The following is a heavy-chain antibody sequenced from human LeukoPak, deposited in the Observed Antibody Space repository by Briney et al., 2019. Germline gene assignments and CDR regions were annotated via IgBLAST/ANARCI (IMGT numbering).Heavy chain of an antibody. Sequence: PSGTLSLTCAVSGGSISSSNWWSWVRQPPGKGLEWIGRIYTSGSTNYNPSLKSRVTMSVDTSKNQFSLKLSSVTAADTAVYYCARDRGYRNWNYLDNWFDPWGQGTLVTVS. V-gene: IGHV4-4*02. D-gene: IGHD1-7*01. CDR2: IYTSGST. CDR3: ARDRGYRNWNYLDNWFDP. J-gene: IGHJ5*02. CDR1: GGSISSSNW.